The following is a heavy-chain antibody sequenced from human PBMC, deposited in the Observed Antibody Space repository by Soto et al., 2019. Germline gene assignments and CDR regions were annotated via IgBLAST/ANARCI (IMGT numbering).Heavy chain of an antibody. J-gene: IGHJ4*02. V-gene: IGHV4-39*01. CDR3: ARLEGLATISYYFDF. Sequence: HLQLQESGPGLVKPSETLSLMCSVSDDSINSDKFYWGWIRQPPGKGLEWIGSIYYRGNAYYNPSLQSRFTISLDKSQSQFSLKLNSVTAADSAVYFCARLEGLATISYYFDFWGPGALVTVSS. CDR2: IYYRGNA. D-gene: IGHD3-9*01. CDR1: DDSINSDKFY.